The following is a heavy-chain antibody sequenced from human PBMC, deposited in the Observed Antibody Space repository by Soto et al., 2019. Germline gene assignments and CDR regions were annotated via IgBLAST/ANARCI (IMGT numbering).Heavy chain of an antibody. CDR3: ARFTPYDSSGYYYLATFDY. D-gene: IGHD3-22*01. CDR2: IYYSGST. CDR1: GGYISSGGDY. Sequence: SETRSLTCTVSGGYISSGGDYWRWIRQHPGKGLEWIGYIYYSGSTYYNPSLKSRVTISVDTSKNQFSLKLSSVTAADTAVYYCARFTPYDSSGYYYLATFDYWGQGTLVPVS. V-gene: IGHV4-31*03. J-gene: IGHJ4*02.